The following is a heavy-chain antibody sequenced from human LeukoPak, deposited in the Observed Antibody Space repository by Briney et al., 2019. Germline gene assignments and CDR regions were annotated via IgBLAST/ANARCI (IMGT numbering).Heavy chain of an antibody. D-gene: IGHD5-24*01. CDR3: ARDCRDGYSDAFDI. Sequence: ASVKVSCKASGYTFTGCYMHWVRQAPGQGLEWMGWINPNSGGTNYAQKFQGRVTMTRDTSISTAYMELSRLRSDDTAVYYCARDCRDGYSDAFDIWGQGTMVTVSS. J-gene: IGHJ3*02. CDR1: GYTFTGCY. V-gene: IGHV1-2*02. CDR2: INPNSGGT.